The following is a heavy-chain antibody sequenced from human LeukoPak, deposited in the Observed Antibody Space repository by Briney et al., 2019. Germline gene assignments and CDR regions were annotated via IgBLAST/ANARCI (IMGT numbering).Heavy chain of an antibody. D-gene: IGHD3-10*01. CDR1: GGSISSGGYY. V-gene: IGHV4-31*03. CDR2: IYYSGST. Sequence: SETLSLTCTVSGGSISSGGYYWSWIRQHPGKGLEWIGYIYYSGSTYYNLSLKSRVTISVDTSKNQFSLKLSSVTAADTAVYYCARVKSMVSDYWGQGTLVTVS. CDR3: ARVKSMVSDY. J-gene: IGHJ4*02.